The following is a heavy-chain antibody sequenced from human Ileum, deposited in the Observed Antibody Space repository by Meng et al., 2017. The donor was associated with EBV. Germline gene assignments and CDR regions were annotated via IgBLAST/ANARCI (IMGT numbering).Heavy chain of an antibody. Sequence: VQLRGPGPELVTPSVTLSLASAVSGDFISSSHWWTWVRPPPGKGLEWIGEMHPSGSTYYTPSLKSRVTISLDTFNNQFFLSLTSLTAADTAVYYCAKANDYSLNSWGQGTLITVSS. V-gene: IGHV4-4*02. CDR2: MHPSGST. D-gene: IGHD4-11*01. CDR1: GDFISSSHW. CDR3: AKANDYSLNS. J-gene: IGHJ4*02.